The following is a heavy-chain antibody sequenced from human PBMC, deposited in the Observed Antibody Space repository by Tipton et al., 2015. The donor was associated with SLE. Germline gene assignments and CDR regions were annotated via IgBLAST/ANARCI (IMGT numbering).Heavy chain of an antibody. J-gene: IGHJ6*03. CDR1: GGSMGTYC. V-gene: IGHV4-59*12. Sequence: SCTVSGGSMGTYCWSWIRRSPGMRLEWIAFICYSGFSNYNPSLKSRVTVSLDTSKKQFSLNLSSVTAADTAVYYCAREPWAYEYWSGSTLGYMDVWGKGTTVTVSS. CDR3: AREPWAYEYWSGSTLGYMDV. D-gene: IGHD3-3*01. CDR2: ICYSGFS.